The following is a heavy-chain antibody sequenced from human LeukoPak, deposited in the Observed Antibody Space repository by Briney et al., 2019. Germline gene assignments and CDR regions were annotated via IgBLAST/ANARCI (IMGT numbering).Heavy chain of an antibody. CDR1: GFTFSSYG. Sequence: GGSLRLSCAASGFTFSSYGMHWVRQAPGKGLEWVAVIWYDGSNKYYADSVKGRFTISGDNSKNTLYLQMNSLRAEDTAVYYCAVGGRRGGFVSAGFDYWGQGTLVTVSS. V-gene: IGHV3-33*01. J-gene: IGHJ4*02. CDR3: AVGGRRGGFVSAGFDY. CDR2: IWYDGSNK. D-gene: IGHD1-14*01.